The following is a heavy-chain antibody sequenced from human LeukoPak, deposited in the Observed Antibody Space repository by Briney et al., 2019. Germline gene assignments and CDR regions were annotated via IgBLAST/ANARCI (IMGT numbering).Heavy chain of an antibody. CDR2: IYYSGST. CDR1: GGSISSSSYY. Sequence: SETLSLTCTVSGGSISSSSYYWGWIRQPPGKGLEWIESIYYSGSTYYNPSLKSRVTISVDTSKNQFSLKLSSVTAADTAVYYCARLPPDDRGSIAARRAIDYWGQGTLVTVSS. V-gene: IGHV4-39*01. D-gene: IGHD6-6*01. J-gene: IGHJ4*02. CDR3: ARLPPDDRGSIAARRAIDY.